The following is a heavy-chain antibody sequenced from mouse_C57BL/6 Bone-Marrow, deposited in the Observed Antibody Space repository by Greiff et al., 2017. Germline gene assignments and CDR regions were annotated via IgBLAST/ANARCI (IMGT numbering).Heavy chain of an antibody. CDR1: EYEFPSHD. V-gene: IGHV5-2*01. CDR2: INSDGGST. D-gene: IGHD2-5*01. CDR3: ASNYSNYDFDY. J-gene: IGHJ2*01. Sequence: EVMLVESGGGLVQPGESLKLSCESNEYEFPSHDMSWVRKTPEKRLELVAAINSDGGSTYYPDTMERRFIISRDNTKKPLYLQMSSLRSEDTALYYCASNYSNYDFDYWGQGTTLTVSS.